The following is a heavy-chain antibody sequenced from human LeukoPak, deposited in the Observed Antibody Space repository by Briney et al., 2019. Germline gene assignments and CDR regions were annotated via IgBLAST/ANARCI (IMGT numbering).Heavy chain of an antibody. CDR3: ARDAYRNYDFWSGYYLFDY. CDR1: GGTCSSYA. V-gene: IGHV1-69*05. J-gene: IGHJ4*02. Sequence: SVKVSCKASGGTCSSYAISWVRQAPGQGLEWMGGIIPIFGTANYAQKFQGRVTITTDESTSTAYMELSSLRSEDTAVYYCARDAYRNYDFWSGYYLFDYWGQGTLVTVSS. CDR2: IIPIFGTA. D-gene: IGHD3-3*01.